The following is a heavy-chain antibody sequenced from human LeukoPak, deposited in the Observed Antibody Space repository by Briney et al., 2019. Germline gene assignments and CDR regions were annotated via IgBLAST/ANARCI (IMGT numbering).Heavy chain of an antibody. J-gene: IGHJ4*02. CDR2: SSAYNGDT. D-gene: IGHD3-10*01. CDR1: GYTFTDFG. CDR3: TRDLGTYTSSGSIFFDY. Sequence: ASVKVSCKASGYTFTDFGISWVRQAPGQGLEWMGWSSAYNGDTKYAQKFQGRVTMTTDTSTSTAYMEMRSLRSDDTAVVYCTRDLGTYTSSGSIFFDYWGQGTLVTVSS. V-gene: IGHV1-18*01.